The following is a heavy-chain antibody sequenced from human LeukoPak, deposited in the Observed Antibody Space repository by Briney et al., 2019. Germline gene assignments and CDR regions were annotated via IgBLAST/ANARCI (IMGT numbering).Heavy chain of an antibody. CDR2: MRSDGSTK. D-gene: IGHD3-22*01. Sequence: GGSLRLSCAASGFSFSSYGMHWVRQAPGKGLEWVAYMRSDGSTKYYADSVKGRFTTSRDNSKNTLYLQMNSLRPEDTAVYYCAKGYDSSGYYLDHWGQGTLVTVSS. CDR3: AKGYDSSGYYLDH. CDR1: GFSFSSYG. V-gene: IGHV3-30*02. J-gene: IGHJ4*02.